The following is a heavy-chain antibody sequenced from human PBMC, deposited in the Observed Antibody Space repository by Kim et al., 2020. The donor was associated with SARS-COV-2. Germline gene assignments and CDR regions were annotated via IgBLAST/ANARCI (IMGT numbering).Heavy chain of an antibody. CDR1: GGSFSGYY. CDR3: ARGGASVMATIRRPIDY. D-gene: IGHD5-12*01. CDR2: INHSGST. Sequence: SETLSLTCAVYGGSFSGYYWSWIRQPPGKGLEWIGEINHSGSTNYNPSLKSRVTISVDTSKNQFSLKLSSVTAADTAVYYCARGGASVMATIRRPIDYWGQGTLVTVSS. J-gene: IGHJ4*02. V-gene: IGHV4-34*01.